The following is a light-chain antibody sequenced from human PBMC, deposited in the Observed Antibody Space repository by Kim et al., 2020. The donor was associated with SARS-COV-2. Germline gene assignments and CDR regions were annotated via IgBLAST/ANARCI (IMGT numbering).Light chain of an antibody. V-gene: IGKV4-1*01. CDR3: QLYYSTPWT. J-gene: IGKJ1*01. CDR2: WAS. CDR1: QSVLYSSNNKGY. Sequence: ATINCKSSQSVLYSSNNKGYLAWYQQKPGQPPKLLIYWASTRESGVPDRFSGSGSGTDFTLTISSLQAEGVAVYYCQLYYSTPWTFGQGTKVDIK.